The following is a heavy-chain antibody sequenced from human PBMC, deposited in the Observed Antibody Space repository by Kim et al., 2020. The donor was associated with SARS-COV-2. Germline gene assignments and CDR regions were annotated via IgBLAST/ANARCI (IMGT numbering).Heavy chain of an antibody. D-gene: IGHD6-13*01. CDR1: GGYFSGYY. CDR2: INHSGST. J-gene: IGHJ3*02. V-gene: IGHV4-34*01. CDR3: ARVRYSSSWIDAFDI. Sequence: SETLSLTCAVYGGYFSGYYWSWIRQPPGKGLEWIGEINHSGSTNYNPSLKSRVTISVDTSKNQFSLKLSSVTAADTAVYYCARVRYSSSWIDAFDIWGQGTMVTVSS.